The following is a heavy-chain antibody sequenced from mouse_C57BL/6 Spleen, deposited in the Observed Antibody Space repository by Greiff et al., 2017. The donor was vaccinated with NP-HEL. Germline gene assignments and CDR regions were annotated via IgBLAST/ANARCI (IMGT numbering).Heavy chain of an antibody. Sequence: QVQLKESGAELVKPGASVKISCKASGYAFSSYWMNWVKQRPGKGLEWIGQIYPGDGDTNYNGKFKGKATLTADKSSSTAYMQLSSLTSEDSAVYFCARWTGTGAMDYWGQGTSVTVSS. V-gene: IGHV1-80*01. CDR1: GYAFSSYW. J-gene: IGHJ4*01. CDR3: ARWTGTGAMDY. D-gene: IGHD4-1*01. CDR2: IYPGDGDT.